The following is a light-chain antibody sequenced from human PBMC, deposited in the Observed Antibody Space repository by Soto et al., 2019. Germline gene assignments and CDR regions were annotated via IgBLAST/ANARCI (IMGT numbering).Light chain of an antibody. V-gene: IGLV1-44*01. Sequence: QSVLTQPPSASGTPGQRVTISCSGSSSDIGSNTVNWYQQVPGTAPKLLIYSNNERPSGVPDRFSGSKSGTSASLAISGLQSEDEADYYCAVWDDNLNGPVFGGGTKLTVL. CDR2: SNN. CDR3: AVWDDNLNGPV. J-gene: IGLJ2*01. CDR1: SSDIGSNT.